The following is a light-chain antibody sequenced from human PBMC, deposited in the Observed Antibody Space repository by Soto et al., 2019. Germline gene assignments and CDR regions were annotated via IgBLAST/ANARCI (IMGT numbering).Light chain of an antibody. CDR3: TSYTAFSTDIL. Sequence: QSALTQPASVSGSPGQSITISCTGTSSDVGGYNFVSWYQHHAGTAPKLIIYQVTNRPSGVSDRFSGSKSGDTASLTISGLQAEDEADYYCTSYTAFSTDILFGGGTKLTVL. V-gene: IGLV2-14*01. J-gene: IGLJ2*01. CDR2: QVT. CDR1: SSDVGGYNF.